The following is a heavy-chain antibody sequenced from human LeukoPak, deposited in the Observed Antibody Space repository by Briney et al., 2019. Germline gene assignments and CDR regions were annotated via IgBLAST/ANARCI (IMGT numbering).Heavy chain of an antibody. Sequence: GASVKVSCKASGGTFSSYAISWVRQAPGQGLEWMGRIIPIPGIANHAQKFQGRVTITADKSTSTAYMELSSLRSEDTAVYYCARGRDLSSSWYRHDAFDIWGQGTMVTVSS. V-gene: IGHV1-69*04. CDR3: ARGRDLSSSWYRHDAFDI. J-gene: IGHJ3*02. CDR1: GGTFSSYA. D-gene: IGHD6-13*01. CDR2: IIPIPGIA.